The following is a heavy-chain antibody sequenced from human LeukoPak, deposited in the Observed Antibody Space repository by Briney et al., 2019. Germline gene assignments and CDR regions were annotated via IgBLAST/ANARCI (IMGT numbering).Heavy chain of an antibody. CDR1: GVSISSSNSY. V-gene: IGHV4-39*01. D-gene: IGHD3/OR15-3a*01. CDR2: IYYTGNT. Sequence: SETLSLTCTVSGVSISSSNSYSGWIRQPPGKGLEWIGSIYYTGNTYYNASLKSQVSISIETSKNQFSLRLTSVTAADTAVYYCARQTGSGLFILPGGQGTLVTVSS. CDR3: ARQTGSGLFILP. J-gene: IGHJ4*02.